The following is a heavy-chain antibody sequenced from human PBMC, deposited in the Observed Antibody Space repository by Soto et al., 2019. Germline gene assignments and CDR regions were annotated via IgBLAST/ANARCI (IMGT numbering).Heavy chain of an antibody. D-gene: IGHD6-19*01. J-gene: IGHJ4*02. Sequence: SETLSLTCTVSGGSISSYYWSWIRQPPGKGLEWIGYIYYSGSTNYNPSLKSRVTISVDTSKNQFSLKLSSVTAADTAVYYCARDAGYSSRFDYWGQGTLVTVSS. V-gene: IGHV4-59*01. CDR1: GGSISSYY. CDR3: ARDAGYSSRFDY. CDR2: IYYSGST.